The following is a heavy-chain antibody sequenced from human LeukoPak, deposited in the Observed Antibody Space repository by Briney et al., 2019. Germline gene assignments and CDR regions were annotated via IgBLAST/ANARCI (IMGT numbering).Heavy chain of an antibody. V-gene: IGHV4-59*01. CDR3: ARYSDYFYYYYMDV. D-gene: IGHD4-17*01. CDR2: ISYSGST. J-gene: IGHJ6*03. CDR1: GGSISSYY. Sequence: SETLSLTCTVSGGSISSYYWSWIRQPPGEGLEWIGYISYSGSTNYNPSLKSRVTISIDTSKSQFSLELSSVTAADTAVYHCARYSDYFYYYYMDVWGKGTTVTVSS.